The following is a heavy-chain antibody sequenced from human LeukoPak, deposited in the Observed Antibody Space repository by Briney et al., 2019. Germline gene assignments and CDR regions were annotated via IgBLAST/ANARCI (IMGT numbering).Heavy chain of an antibody. V-gene: IGHV4-61*02. CDR2: IYTSGST. J-gene: IGHJ4*02. CDR1: GGSISSGSYY. D-gene: IGHD3-22*01. Sequence: SQTLSLTCTVSGGSISSGSYYWSWIRQPAGKGLEWIGRIYTSGSTNYNPSLKSRVTISVDTSKNQFSLKLSSVTAADTAVYYCARGYGYYYDSSGSDYFDYWGQGTLVTVSS. CDR3: ARGYGYYYDSSGSDYFDY.